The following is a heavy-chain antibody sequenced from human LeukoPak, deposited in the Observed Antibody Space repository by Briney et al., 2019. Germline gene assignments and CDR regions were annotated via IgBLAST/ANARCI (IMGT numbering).Heavy chain of an antibody. D-gene: IGHD2-2*01. V-gene: IGHV3-30-3*01. J-gene: IGHJ3*02. CDR2: ISYDGSNK. Sequence: GGSLRLSCAASGFTFSSYAMHWVRQAPGKGLEWLAVISYDGSNKYYADSVKGRFTISRDNSKNTLYLQMNSLRAEDTAVYYCARDLGDCSSTSCYGDAFDIWGQGTMVTVSS. CDR3: ARDLGDCSSTSCYGDAFDI. CDR1: GFTFSSYA.